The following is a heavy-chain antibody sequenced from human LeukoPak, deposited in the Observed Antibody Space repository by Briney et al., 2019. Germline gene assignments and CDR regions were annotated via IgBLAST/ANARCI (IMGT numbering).Heavy chain of an antibody. J-gene: IGHJ4*02. Sequence: GGSLRLSCAASGFTVSLNFMNWVRQAPGTGLEWVSIIHPDGVTHYSDSVKGRFAISRDNSNNILYLQMNGLRAEDTAVYSCAGGRGYIIDYWGQGTLVTVSS. CDR2: IHPDGVT. CDR3: AGGRGYIIDY. V-gene: IGHV3-53*01. D-gene: IGHD5-18*01. CDR1: GFTVSLNF.